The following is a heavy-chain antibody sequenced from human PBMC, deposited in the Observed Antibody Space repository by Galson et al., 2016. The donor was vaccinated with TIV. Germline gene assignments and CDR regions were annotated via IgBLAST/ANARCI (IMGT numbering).Heavy chain of an antibody. Sequence: SLSSCAASGFTFNDAWMTWIRQGPGKGLEWVGRIKSKTAGGTTDYAAAVEGRFTISRDDSENTVYLQMNSLKSDDSGVYYCTTDPYGVDVWGHGTMVTVS. CDR2: IKSKTAGGTT. D-gene: IGHD4/OR15-4a*01. V-gene: IGHV3-15*01. CDR3: TTDPYGVDV. CDR1: GFTFNDAW. J-gene: IGHJ3*01.